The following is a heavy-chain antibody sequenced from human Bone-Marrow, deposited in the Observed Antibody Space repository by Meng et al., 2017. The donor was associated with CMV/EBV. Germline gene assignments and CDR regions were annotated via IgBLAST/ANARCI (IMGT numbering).Heavy chain of an antibody. CDR2: IKQDGSET. V-gene: IGHV3-7*01. CDR1: GFTFSSYW. D-gene: IGHD1-26*01. CDR3: ARGGELLFC. J-gene: IGHJ4*02. Sequence: GGSLRLSCAASGFTFSSYWMSWVRQAPGKGLEWVANIKQDGSETYYVDSVKGRFTISRDNAKSTLYLQMNSLRAEDTAVYYCARGGELLFCWGQGTLVTVSS.